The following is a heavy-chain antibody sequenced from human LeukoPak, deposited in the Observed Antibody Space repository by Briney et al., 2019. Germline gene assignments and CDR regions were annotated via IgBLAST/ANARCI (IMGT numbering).Heavy chain of an antibody. J-gene: IGHJ4*02. Sequence: GGSLRLSCATSGFTFSSYGMHWVRQAPGKGLEWVAVIWFDGSNKYYADSVKGRFTISRDNSKNTLYLQMNSLTAEDTAVYYCARATYYDRLRTEYYFDYWGQGTLVTVSS. D-gene: IGHD3-22*01. CDR3: ARATYYDRLRTEYYFDY. V-gene: IGHV3-33*01. CDR1: GFTFSSYG. CDR2: IWFDGSNK.